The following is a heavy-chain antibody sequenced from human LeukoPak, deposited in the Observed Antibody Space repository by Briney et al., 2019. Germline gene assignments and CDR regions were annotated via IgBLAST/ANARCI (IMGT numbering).Heavy chain of an antibody. D-gene: IGHD3-10*01. V-gene: IGHV1-18*01. CDR1: GYTFTSYG. CDR2: ISAYNGNT. J-gene: IGHJ6*02. Sequence: ASVKVSCKASGYTFTSYGISWVRQAPGQGLEWMGWISAYNGNTNYAQKLQGRVTMTTDTSTSTAYMELRSLRSNDTAVYYCARPLLLWFGEYQYGMDVWGQGTTVTVSS. CDR3: ARPLLLWFGEYQYGMDV.